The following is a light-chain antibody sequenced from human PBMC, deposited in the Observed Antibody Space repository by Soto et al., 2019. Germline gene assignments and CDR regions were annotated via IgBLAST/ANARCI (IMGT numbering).Light chain of an antibody. V-gene: IGKV3-20*01. CDR1: ESVSNNY. CDR2: GAS. Sequence: EIVLTQSPGTLSLSPGERATLSCRASESVSNNYLAWYQRKPGQAPRLLIYGASYRAPDIPYRFSGSGSGIDLNLTIARLEAEDFAVYICQQYGSTPPTFGLGTKVEI. J-gene: IGKJ1*01. CDR3: QQYGSTPPT.